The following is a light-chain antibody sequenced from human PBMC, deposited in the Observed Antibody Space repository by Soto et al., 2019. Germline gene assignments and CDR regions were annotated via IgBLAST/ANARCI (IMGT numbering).Light chain of an antibody. CDR1: SSDVGAYIY. CDR2: DVI. J-gene: IGLJ1*01. CDR3: CSYAGSSTHV. Sequence: QSALTQPRSVSGSPGQSVTFSCTGTSSDVGAYIYVSWYQQHPGKAPKLIIYDVIKRPSGVPDRFSGSKSGNTASLTISGLQAEDEDDYYCCSYAGSSTHVFGTGTKLTVL. V-gene: IGLV2-11*01.